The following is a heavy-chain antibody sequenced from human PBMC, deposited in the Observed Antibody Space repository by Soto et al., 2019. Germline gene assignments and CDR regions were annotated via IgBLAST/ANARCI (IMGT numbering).Heavy chain of an antibody. Sequence: QVQLVQSGAEVKKPGSSVKVSCKASGGTFSSYAISWVRQAPGQGLEWMGGIIPIFGTANYAQKFQGRVTITADKSTSTAYMELSSLRSEDTAVYYCARDRCCSSTSCPYYYYYGMDVWGQGTTVTVSS. CDR3: ARDRCCSSTSCPYYYYYGMDV. CDR1: GGTFSSYA. D-gene: IGHD2-2*01. V-gene: IGHV1-69*06. CDR2: IIPIFGTA. J-gene: IGHJ6*02.